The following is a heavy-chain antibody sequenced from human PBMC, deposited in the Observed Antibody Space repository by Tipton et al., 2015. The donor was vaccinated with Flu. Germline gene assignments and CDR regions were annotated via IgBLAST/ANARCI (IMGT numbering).Heavy chain of an antibody. D-gene: IGHD1-7*01. V-gene: IGHV4-38-2*02. CDR3: ASFISEYNWNYGERIDY. Sequence: TLSLTCTVSGYSISSGYYWGWIRQPPGKGLEWIGSIYHSGSTYYNPSLKSRVTISVDTSKNQFSLKLSSVTAADTAVYYCASFISEYNWNYGERIDYWGQGTLVTVSS. CDR2: IYHSGST. CDR1: GYSISSGYY. J-gene: IGHJ4*02.